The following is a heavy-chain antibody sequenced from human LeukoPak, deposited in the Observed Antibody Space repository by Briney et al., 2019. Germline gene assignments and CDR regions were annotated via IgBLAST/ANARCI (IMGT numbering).Heavy chain of an antibody. V-gene: IGHV4-38-2*02. D-gene: IGHD3-22*01. CDR2: INHSGST. Sequence: SETLSLTCTVSGYSISSGYYWGWIRQPPGKGLEWIGEINHSGSTNYNPSLRSRVTISVDTSKNQFSLKLSSVTAADTAVYYCARDYYDSSGYYYYYYYMDVWGKGTTVTVSS. CDR3: ARDYYDSSGYYYYYYYMDV. J-gene: IGHJ6*03. CDR1: GYSISSGYY.